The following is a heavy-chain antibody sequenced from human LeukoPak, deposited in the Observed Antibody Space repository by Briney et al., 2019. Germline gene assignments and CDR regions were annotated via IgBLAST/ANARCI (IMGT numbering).Heavy chain of an antibody. Sequence: SETLSLTCTVSGGSISSSYYYWGWIRQPPGKGLEWIGSIYYSGSTYYNPSLKSRVTISVDRSKNQFSLKLSSVTAADTAVYYCARDSGGTGALDYWGQGTLVTVSS. D-gene: IGHD2-15*01. J-gene: IGHJ4*02. CDR2: IYYSGST. V-gene: IGHV4-39*07. CDR1: GGSISSSYYY. CDR3: ARDSGGTGALDY.